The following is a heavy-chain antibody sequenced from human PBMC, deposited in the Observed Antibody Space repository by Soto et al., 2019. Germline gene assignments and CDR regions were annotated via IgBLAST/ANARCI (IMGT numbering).Heavy chain of an antibody. CDR1: GFTFNNYA. CDR2: ISGSGSST. V-gene: IGHV3-23*01. D-gene: IGHD6-6*01. J-gene: IGHJ4*02. Sequence: GGSLRLSCAASGFTFNNYAMNWVRQAPGRGLEWVSAISGSGSSTYYADSVKGRFLISRDNSKTTLYLQMSSLRAGDTAMYYCARAYSGSHPLDYWGQGTLVTVSS. CDR3: ARAYSGSHPLDY.